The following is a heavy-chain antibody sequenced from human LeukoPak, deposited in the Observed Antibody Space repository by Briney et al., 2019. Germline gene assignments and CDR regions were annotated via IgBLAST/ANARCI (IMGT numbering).Heavy chain of an antibody. Sequence: ASVKVSCKASGYTFTGYYMHWVRQAPGQGLEWMGWINPNSGGTNYAQKFQGRVTMTRDTSISTAYMELSRLRSDDTAVFYCARAGGNYGSKAFDIWGQGTMVTVSS. CDR1: GYTFTGYY. CDR3: ARAGGNYGSKAFDI. D-gene: IGHD3-10*01. CDR2: INPNSGGT. V-gene: IGHV1-2*02. J-gene: IGHJ3*02.